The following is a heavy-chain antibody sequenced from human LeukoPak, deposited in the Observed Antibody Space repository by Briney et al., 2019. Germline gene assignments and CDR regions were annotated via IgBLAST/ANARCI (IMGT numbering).Heavy chain of an antibody. Sequence: GGSLRLSCAASGFTFSSYAMSWVRQAPGKGLEWVSSITSSSSYIYYADSVKGRFTISRDNAKNSLYLQMNSLRAEDTAVYYCARDENSGWYPHYAFGIWGQGTMVTVSS. J-gene: IGHJ3*02. CDR1: GFTFSSYA. V-gene: IGHV3-21*01. CDR2: ITSSSSYI. CDR3: ARDENSGWYPHYAFGI. D-gene: IGHD6-19*01.